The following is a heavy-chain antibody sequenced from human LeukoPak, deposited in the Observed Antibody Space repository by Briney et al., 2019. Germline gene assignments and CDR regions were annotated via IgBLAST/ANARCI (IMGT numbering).Heavy chain of an antibody. D-gene: IGHD3-22*01. CDR3: ARDLTYYYDSSGFVREAFDI. Sequence: GGSLRLSCAASGFTFSSYSMNWVRQAPGKGLEWVSSISSSSSYIYYADSVKGRFTISRDNAKNSLYLQMNSLRAEDTAVYYCARDLTYYYDSSGFVREAFDIWGQGTMVTVSS. J-gene: IGHJ3*02. V-gene: IGHV3-21*01. CDR2: ISSSSSYI. CDR1: GFTFSSYS.